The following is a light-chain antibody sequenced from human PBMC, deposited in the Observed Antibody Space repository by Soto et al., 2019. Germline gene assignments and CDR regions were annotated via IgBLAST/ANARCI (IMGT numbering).Light chain of an antibody. CDR3: CSYTTSSSLV. V-gene: IGLV2-14*01. Sequence: QSALTQPASVSGSPGQSITITCTGTSSNVGGYNYVSWYQQHPGKAPKLMIFEVRNRPSGVSHRFSGSKSGNTASLTISGLLAEDDSDYYCCSYTTSSSLVFGGGTKLTVL. J-gene: IGLJ2*01. CDR2: EVR. CDR1: SSNVGGYNY.